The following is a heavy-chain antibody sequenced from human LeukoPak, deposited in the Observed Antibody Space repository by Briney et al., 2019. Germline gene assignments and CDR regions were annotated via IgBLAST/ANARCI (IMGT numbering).Heavy chain of an antibody. J-gene: IGHJ4*02. D-gene: IGHD6-13*01. V-gene: IGHV3-23*01. CDR3: ARAIGSNLFDC. CDR2: IYDDNT. CDR1: GFTVSAYA. Sequence: GGSLRLSCAASGFTVSAYAMAWVRQAPGKGLEWVSTIYDDNTYYADSVKGRFAISTDNSKNTLYLQMNSLRVEDTAVYYCARAIGSNLFDCWGQGTLVTVSS.